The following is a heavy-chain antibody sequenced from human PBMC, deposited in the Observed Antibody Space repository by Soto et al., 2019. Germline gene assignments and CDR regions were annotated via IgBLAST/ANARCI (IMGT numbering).Heavy chain of an antibody. D-gene: IGHD3-3*01. CDR3: ARGGDFWSGIDY. CDR1: GFTFSNYA. V-gene: IGHV3-30-3*01. CDR2: ISYDGSNK. Sequence: QVQLVESGGGVVQPGRSLRLSCAASGFTFSNYAINWVRQAPGKGLEWVAVISYDGSNKCYADSVKGRFTISRDNSKNTLYLQMSSLRAEDTAVYYCARGGDFWSGIDYWGQGTLVTVSS. J-gene: IGHJ4*02.